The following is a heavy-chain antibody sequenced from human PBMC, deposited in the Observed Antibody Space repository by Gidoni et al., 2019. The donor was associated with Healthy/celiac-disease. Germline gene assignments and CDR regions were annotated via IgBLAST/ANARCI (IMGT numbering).Heavy chain of an antibody. CDR1: GGTFSSYA. D-gene: IGHD4-17*01. CDR2: ISPIFGTA. CDR3: ARPYGDTLHAFDI. Sequence: QVQLVQSGAEVKKPGSSVKVSCKASGGTFSSYAISWVRQAPGQGLEGMGGISPIFGTANYEQKFQGRVTITADESTSTAYMELSSLRSEDTAVYYCARPYGDTLHAFDIWGQGTMVTVSS. J-gene: IGHJ3*02. V-gene: IGHV1-69*01.